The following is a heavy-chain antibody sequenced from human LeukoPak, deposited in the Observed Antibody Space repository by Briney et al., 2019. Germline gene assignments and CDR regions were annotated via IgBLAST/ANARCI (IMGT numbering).Heavy chain of an antibody. CDR3: ARRVEMSSASATSNTWLDP. CDR2: AHFSGDT. CDR1: GDSISTYY. V-gene: IGHV4-59*01. Sequence: SETLSLTCTVSGDSISTYYWNWIRQRPGKGLNGIGHAHFSGDTNYNPPLKSRVTISLESAKNQFSLRLISVTAADTAVYYCARRVEMSSASATSNTWLDPWGQGTLVSVSP. D-gene: IGHD3-10*01. J-gene: IGHJ5*02.